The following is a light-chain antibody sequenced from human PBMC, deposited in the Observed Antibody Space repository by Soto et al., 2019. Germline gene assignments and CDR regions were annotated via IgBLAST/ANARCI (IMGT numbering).Light chain of an antibody. CDR2: RTD. J-gene: IGLJ3*02. Sequence: QTVVTQEPSFSVSPGGTVTLTCGLSSGSVSTLDYPSWFQQTPGQAPRTLIYRTDTRSSGVPDRFSGSILGTKAALTITGAQADDESDYYCVLYMGSGVNWVFGGGTKLTVL. CDR1: SGSVSTLDY. V-gene: IGLV8-61*01. CDR3: VLYMGSGVNWV.